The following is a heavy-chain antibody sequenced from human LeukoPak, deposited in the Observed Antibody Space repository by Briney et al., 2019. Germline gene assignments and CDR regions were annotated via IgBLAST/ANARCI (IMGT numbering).Heavy chain of an antibody. J-gene: IGHJ4*02. D-gene: IGHD3-10*01. Sequence: GRSLRLSCAASGFTFSSYAMHWVRQAPGKGLEWVALISYEGSKKYYADFVKGRFTISRDNSKNTLYLQMNSLRAEDTAVYYCARDISPSYFGSFDYWGQGTLVTVSS. CDR1: GFTFSSYA. CDR3: ARDISPSYFGSFDY. CDR2: ISYEGSKK. V-gene: IGHV3-30*04.